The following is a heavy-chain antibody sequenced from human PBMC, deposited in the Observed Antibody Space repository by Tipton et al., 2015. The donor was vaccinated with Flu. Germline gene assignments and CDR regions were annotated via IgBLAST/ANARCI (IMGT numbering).Heavy chain of an antibody. D-gene: IGHD4-11*01. CDR2: VHRSGNA. J-gene: IGHJ5*01. V-gene: IGHV4-38-2*01. CDR1: GSSIGSDYY. CDR3: ARRDYSNYVSEPKHWFDS. Sequence: TLSLTCSVSGSSIGSDYYWGWLRQPPGQGLEWIGNVHRSGNAYYSPSFKSRVSMSVDTSRNQFSLKLSSVTAADAAVYYCARRDYSNYVSEPKHWFDSWGRRALVIVSS.